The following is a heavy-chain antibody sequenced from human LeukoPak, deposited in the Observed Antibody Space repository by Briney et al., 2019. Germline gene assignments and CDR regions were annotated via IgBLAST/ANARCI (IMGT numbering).Heavy chain of an antibody. CDR2: IYTSGST. CDR1: GGSISSYY. J-gene: IGHJ3*02. Sequence: SETLSLTCTVSGGSISSYYWSWIRQPAGKGLEWIGRIYTSGSTNYNPSLKSRVTISVDTSKNQFSLKLSSVTAADTAVYYCASTIAARQPRDAFDIWGQGTMVTVSS. D-gene: IGHD6-6*01. V-gene: IGHV4-4*07. CDR3: ASTIAARQPRDAFDI.